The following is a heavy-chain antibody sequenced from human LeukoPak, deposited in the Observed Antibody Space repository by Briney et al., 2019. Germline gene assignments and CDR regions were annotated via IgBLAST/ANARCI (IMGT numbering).Heavy chain of an antibody. CDR2: ISLTGLT. CDR1: GGSISNTNW. D-gene: IGHD2-8*01. CDR3: SRENGAFSPVGY. Sequence: SETLSLTCGVSGGSISNTNWRSWVRQPPGQGLEWIGEISLTGLTHYNPSLESRVTVSLDKSKNQLSLNLTSVTAADTAVYYCSRENGAFSPVGYWGQGTLVTVLS. J-gene: IGHJ4*02. V-gene: IGHV4-4*02.